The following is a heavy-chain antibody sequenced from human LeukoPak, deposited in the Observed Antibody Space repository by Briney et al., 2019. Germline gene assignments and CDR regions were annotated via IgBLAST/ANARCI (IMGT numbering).Heavy chain of an antibody. J-gene: IGHJ3*02. CDR3: ARSSGVPGVDAFDI. CDR2: FSYSGST. CDR1: GGSISSYY. V-gene: IGHV4-59*08. D-gene: IGHD6-13*01. Sequence: SETLPLTCTVSGGSISSYYWSWIRQPPGKGLEWIGYFSYSGSTNYNPSLKSRVTISVDTSKNQFSLKLPSVTAADTAVYYCARSSGVPGVDAFDIWGQGTMVTVSS.